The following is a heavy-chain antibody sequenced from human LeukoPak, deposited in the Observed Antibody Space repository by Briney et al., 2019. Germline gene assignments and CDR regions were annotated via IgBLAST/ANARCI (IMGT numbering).Heavy chain of an antibody. Sequence: GGSLRLSCAASGFNFVSYNMNWVRRAPGKGLEWVSYITTTSSVTYYADSVKGRFTISRDNDDNSLYLLMNSLRAEDTAVYYCARSWGSWSRNPLDFWGQGTLVTVSS. CDR3: ARSWGSWSRNPLDF. V-gene: IGHV3-48*01. CDR1: GFNFVSYN. J-gene: IGHJ4*02. CDR2: ITTTSSVT. D-gene: IGHD6-13*01.